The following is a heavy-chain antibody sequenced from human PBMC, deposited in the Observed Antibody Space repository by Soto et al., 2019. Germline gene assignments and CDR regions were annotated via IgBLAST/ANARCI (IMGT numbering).Heavy chain of an antibody. J-gene: IGHJ4*02. CDR2: ISGSGGST. Sequence: GGSLRLSCAASGFTFSSYAMSWVRQAPGKGLGWVSAISGSGGSTYYADSVKGRFTISRDNSKNTLYLQMNSLRAEDTAVYYCAKGSHLSDIAVAAPQAPNYWGQGTLVTVSS. CDR1: GFTFSSYA. V-gene: IGHV3-23*01. CDR3: AKGSHLSDIAVAAPQAPNY. D-gene: IGHD6-19*01.